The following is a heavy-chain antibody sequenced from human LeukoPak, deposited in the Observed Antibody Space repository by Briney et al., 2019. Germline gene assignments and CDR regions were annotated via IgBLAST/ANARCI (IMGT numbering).Heavy chain of an antibody. J-gene: IGHJ4*02. V-gene: IGHV4-30-2*01. CDR2: IYHSGST. D-gene: IGHD2-2*02. CDR1: GGSISSGGYY. Sequence: SETLSLTCTVSGGSISSGGYYWSWIRQPPGKGLEWIGYIYHSGSTYYNPSLKSRVTISVDRSKNQFSLKLSSVTAADTAVYYCARGYCSSTSCYSPTPHDYWGQGTLVTVSS. CDR3: ARGYCSSTSCYSPTPHDY.